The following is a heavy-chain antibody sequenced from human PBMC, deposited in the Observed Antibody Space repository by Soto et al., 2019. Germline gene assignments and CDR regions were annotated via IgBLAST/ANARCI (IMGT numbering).Heavy chain of an antibody. CDR3: ARDRPYRYSYGRIDY. J-gene: IGHJ4*02. CDR1: GYTFTSYG. CDR2: ISAYNGNT. Sequence: ASVKVSCKASGYTFTSYGISWVRQAPGQGLEWMGWISAYNGNTNYAQKLQGRVTMTTDTSTSTAYMELRSLRSDDTAVYYCARDRPYRYSYGRIDYWGQGTLVTVSS. D-gene: IGHD5-18*01. V-gene: IGHV1-18*01.